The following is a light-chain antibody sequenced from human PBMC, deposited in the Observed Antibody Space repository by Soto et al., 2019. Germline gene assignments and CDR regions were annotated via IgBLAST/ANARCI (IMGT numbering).Light chain of an antibody. V-gene: IGLV6-57*04. CDR1: SGSIANNY. Sequence: NFMLTQPHSVSESPGKTLSISCTRSSGSIANNYVQWYQQRPGSAPTTVIYENNQRLSGVPDRFSGSTDGSSNPASLTISGLQTEDEADYYCQSYDSDFVVFGGGTKVTVL. CDR3: QSYDSDFVV. J-gene: IGLJ2*01. CDR2: ENN.